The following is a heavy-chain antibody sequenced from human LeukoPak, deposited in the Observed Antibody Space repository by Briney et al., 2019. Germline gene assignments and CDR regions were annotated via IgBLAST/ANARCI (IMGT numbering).Heavy chain of an antibody. J-gene: IGHJ4*02. CDR3: AREHGRPTYSSSWYYFDY. D-gene: IGHD6-13*01. CDR2: IYSGGST. V-gene: IGHV3-66*01. CDR1: GITISSHA. Sequence: GGSLRLSCAASGITISSHAMHWVRQAPGKGLEWVSVIYSGGSTYYADSVKGRFTISRDNSKNTLYLQMNSLRAEDTAVYYCAREHGRPTYSSSWYYFDYWGQGTLVTVSS.